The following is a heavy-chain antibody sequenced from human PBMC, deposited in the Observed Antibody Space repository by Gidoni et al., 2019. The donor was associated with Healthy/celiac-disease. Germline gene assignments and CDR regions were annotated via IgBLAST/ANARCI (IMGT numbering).Heavy chain of an antibody. D-gene: IGHD2-21*02. J-gene: IGHJ1*01. CDR1: GFTFSSYW. CDR3: AREGDCGGDCYLGAEYFPH. V-gene: IGHV3-74*01. Sequence: EVHLVESGGGLVQPGGSLRLSCAASGFTFSSYWMHWVRQVPGEGLVWVSRINSDGLSTNYAYSVKGRFTVSRDNAKNTLYLQMNSLRAEDTAVYYCAREGDCGGDCYLGAEYFPHWGQGTLVTVSS. CDR2: INSDGLST.